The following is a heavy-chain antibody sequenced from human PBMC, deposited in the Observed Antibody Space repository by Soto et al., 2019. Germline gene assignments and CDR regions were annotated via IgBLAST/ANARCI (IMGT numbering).Heavy chain of an antibody. Sequence: EVQLVESGGGLIQPGGSLRLSCAVSGFTVSNNYMSWVRQAPGKGLEGVSVIYSGGYTAYGDSVKGRFTISRDNSKNTQYLQINTLGPDDPAWYCWASQPGGGGYWGQGTLVTVSS. J-gene: IGHJ4*02. V-gene: IGHV3-53*01. CDR1: GFTVSNNY. CDR2: IYSGGYT. D-gene: IGHD3-10*01. CDR3: ASQPGGGGY.